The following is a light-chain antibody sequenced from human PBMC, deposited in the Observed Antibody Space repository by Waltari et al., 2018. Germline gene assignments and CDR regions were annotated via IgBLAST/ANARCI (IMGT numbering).Light chain of an antibody. CDR1: RTVSTNY. J-gene: IGKJ4*01. Sequence: EIVLMKPSRTTSSLSGDRATTSYRTRRTVSTNYLAWYQQKPGQAPTLLIYGASSRATGIPDRFSGSGSATDFSLTISDLKPEDFAVYYCQQYDMSPVTFGGGTKVEIK. CDR3: QQYDMSPVT. V-gene: IGKV3-20*01. CDR2: GAS.